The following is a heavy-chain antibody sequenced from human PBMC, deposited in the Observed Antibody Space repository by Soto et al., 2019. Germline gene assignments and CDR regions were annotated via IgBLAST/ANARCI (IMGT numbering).Heavy chain of an antibody. D-gene: IGHD1-26*01. CDR3: GRHHVRGRTIAGAAEF. Sequence: QVQLQQWGAGLLKPSATLSLTCAVYGKSLSGYYWSWIRQPPGKALEWIGEINHSGNTNYNPSLSSRVNISVYTSKNHLCLTLSSVTAADTAMYYWGRHHVRGRTIAGAAEFWGQGTLVTVSS. V-gene: IGHV4-34*01. J-gene: IGHJ4*02. CDR2: INHSGNT. CDR1: GKSLSGYY.